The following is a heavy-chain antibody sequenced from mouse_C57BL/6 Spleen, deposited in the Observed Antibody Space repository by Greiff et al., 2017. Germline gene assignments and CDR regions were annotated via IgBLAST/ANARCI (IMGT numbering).Heavy chain of an antibody. CDR1: GYTFTSYW. J-gene: IGHJ2*01. CDR3: ARSKEKGNDYGSYIDY. Sequence: VQLQQSGAELAKPGASVKLSCKASGYTFTSYWMHWVKQRPGQGLEWIGYINPSSGYTKYNQKFKDKATVTADKSSSAAYMQLSSLTYEDTAVYYCARSKEKGNDYGSYIDYWGQGTTLTVSS. V-gene: IGHV1-7*01. D-gene: IGHD1-1*01. CDR2: INPSSGYT.